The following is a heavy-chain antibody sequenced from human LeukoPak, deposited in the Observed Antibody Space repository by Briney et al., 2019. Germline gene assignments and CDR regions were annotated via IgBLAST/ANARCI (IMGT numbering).Heavy chain of an antibody. J-gene: IGHJ4*02. V-gene: IGHV3-30*18. CDR2: ISYDGSSK. CDR1: GFTFSTYA. D-gene: IGHD3-3*01. Sequence: PGGSLRLSCAASGFTFSTYAMHWVRQAPGKGLEWVAVISYDGSSKYYADSVKGRFTISRDNSKNTLYLQMNSLRAEDTAVYYCAKPSVRDFWSGYYFDYWGQGTLVTVSS. CDR3: AKPSVRDFWSGYYFDY.